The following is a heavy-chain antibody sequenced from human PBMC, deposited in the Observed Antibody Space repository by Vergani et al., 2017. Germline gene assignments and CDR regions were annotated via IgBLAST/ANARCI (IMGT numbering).Heavy chain of an antibody. CDR3: ARVPRYDYGMDV. V-gene: IGHV1-69*06. CDR1: GGTFNS. CDR2: IIPILGRA. J-gene: IGHJ6*02. Sequence: QVQLVQSGAEVKKPGSSVKVSCKASGGTFNSIIWVPQAPGQGLEWMGGIIPILGRANYAQKFQGRVAITADTSTNTVYMEVSSLRFEDTAVYYCARVPRYDYGMDVWGQGTTVTVSS.